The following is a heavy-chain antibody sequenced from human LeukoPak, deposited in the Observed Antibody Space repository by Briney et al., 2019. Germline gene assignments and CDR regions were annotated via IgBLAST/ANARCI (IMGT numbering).Heavy chain of an antibody. Sequence: GGSLRLSCAASGFTLSDYSMNWVRQAPGKVLEWISYIGIDSGNTNYADSVKGRFPISGDKAKNSLYLQMNSLRVEDTAVYYCARDYKYAFDNWGQGTQVTVSS. V-gene: IGHV3-48*01. D-gene: IGHD5-24*01. CDR2: IGIDSGNT. CDR1: GFTLSDYS. CDR3: ARDYKYAFDN. J-gene: IGHJ4*02.